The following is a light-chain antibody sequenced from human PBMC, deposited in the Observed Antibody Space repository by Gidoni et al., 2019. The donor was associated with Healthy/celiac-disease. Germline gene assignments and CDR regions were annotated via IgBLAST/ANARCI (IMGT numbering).Light chain of an antibody. Sequence: QSALTQPASVSGSPGPSITISCTGTSSDVGGYNYVSWYQQHPGKAPKLMIYEVSNRPAGVANRFSGSKSGNTAALTISGLQAEDEADYYCSSYTSSSTLVVCGGGTKLTVL. J-gene: IGLJ2*01. CDR1: SSDVGGYNY. CDR2: EVS. V-gene: IGLV2-14*01. CDR3: SSYTSSSTLVV.